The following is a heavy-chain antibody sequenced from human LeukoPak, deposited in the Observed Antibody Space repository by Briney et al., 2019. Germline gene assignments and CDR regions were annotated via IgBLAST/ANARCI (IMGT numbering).Heavy chain of an antibody. Sequence: ASVKVSCKASGGTFSSYAISWVRQAPGQGLEWMGRIIPILGIANYSQKFQGRVTITADKSTSTAYMELSSLRSEDTAVYYCARDRGYSGYDSGDWFDPWGQGTLVTVSS. D-gene: IGHD5-12*01. CDR1: GGTFSSYA. CDR2: IIPILGIA. J-gene: IGHJ5*02. CDR3: ARDRGYSGYDSGDWFDP. V-gene: IGHV1-69*04.